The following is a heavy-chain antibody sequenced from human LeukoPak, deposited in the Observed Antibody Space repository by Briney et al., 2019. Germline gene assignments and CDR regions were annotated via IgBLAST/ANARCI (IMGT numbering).Heavy chain of an antibody. CDR2: LYSDGNT. Sequence: GGSLRLSCAASGFTVITNDIPWVRQAPGKGLEWVSVLYSDGNTKYADSVQGRFTISRDNSKNTLYLEMNSLSPDDTAVYYCARGVEPLAANTLAYWGQGTLVTVSS. V-gene: IGHV3-53*01. D-gene: IGHD1-14*01. J-gene: IGHJ4*02. CDR1: GFTVITND. CDR3: ARGVEPLAANTLAY.